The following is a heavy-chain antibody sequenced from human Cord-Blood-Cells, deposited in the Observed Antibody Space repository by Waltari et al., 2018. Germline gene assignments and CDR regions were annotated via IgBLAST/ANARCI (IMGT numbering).Heavy chain of an antibody. CDR2: TTPICGKA. V-gene: IGHV1-69*12. CDR1: GGTFSSYA. D-gene: IGHD7-27*01. Sequence: QVQLVQSGAEVKKPGSSVKVSCKASGGTFSSYAISWVRQAPGQGLEWMGGTTPICGKANYTQKFQGRVTITADESTSTAYMELSSLRSEDTAVYYCASRTGEAGDWYFDLWGRGTLVTVSS. J-gene: IGHJ2*01. CDR3: ASRTGEAGDWYFDL.